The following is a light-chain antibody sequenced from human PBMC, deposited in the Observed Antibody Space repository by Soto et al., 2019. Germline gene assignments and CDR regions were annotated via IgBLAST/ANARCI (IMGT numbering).Light chain of an antibody. V-gene: IGKV3-20*01. CDR1: QSVSSSY. J-gene: IGKJ1*01. CDR3: QQYGSSPRT. Sequence: EIVLTQSPGTLSLSPGERATLSCRASQSVSSSYLAWYQQKPGQAPRLLIYGASSRATGIPDRFSGSGSGTDLTLTISRLEPKDFEVYYCQQYGSSPRTFGQGTKVQIK. CDR2: GAS.